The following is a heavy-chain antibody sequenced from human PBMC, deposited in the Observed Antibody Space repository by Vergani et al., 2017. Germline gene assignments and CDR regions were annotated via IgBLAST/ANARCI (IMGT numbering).Heavy chain of an antibody. D-gene: IGHD3-10*01. CDR3: ARALVLVRAKHYHFDY. Sequence: QVQLQESGPGLVKPSETLSLTCTVSGGSISSYYWSWIRQPPGKGLEWIGYIYYSGSTNYNPSLKSRVTISVDTSKNQFSLKLSSVTAADTAVYYCARALVLVRAKHYHFDYWGQGTLVTVSS. CDR2: IYYSGST. V-gene: IGHV4-59*01. J-gene: IGHJ4*02. CDR1: GGSISSYY.